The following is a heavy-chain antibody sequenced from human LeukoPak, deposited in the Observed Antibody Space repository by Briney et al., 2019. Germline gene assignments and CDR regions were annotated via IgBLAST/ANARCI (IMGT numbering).Heavy chain of an antibody. V-gene: IGHV3-7*01. CDR3: VRNTDD. J-gene: IGHJ4*02. CDR1: GFTFSNYW. Sequence: GGSLRLSCAASGFTFSNYWMTWVRQAPGKGLEWVANINQDGSQKYYVDSVKGRFTISRDNAKNSLYLQMNSLRAEDTAVYYCVRNTDDWGQGTLVTVSS. CDR2: INQDGSQK.